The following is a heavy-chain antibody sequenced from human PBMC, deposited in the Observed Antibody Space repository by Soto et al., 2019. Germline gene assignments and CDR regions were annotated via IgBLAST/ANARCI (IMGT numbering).Heavy chain of an antibody. CDR1: GGSISSYY. CDR3: ARDSGYYGMDV. CDR2: IYYSEST. V-gene: IGHV4-59*12. J-gene: IGHJ6*02. Sequence: SETLSLTCTVSGGSISSYYWSWIRQPPGKGLEWIGYIYYSESTNYNPSLKSRVTISVDTSKNQFSLKLSSVTAADTAVYYCARDSGYYGMDVWGQGTTVTVSS.